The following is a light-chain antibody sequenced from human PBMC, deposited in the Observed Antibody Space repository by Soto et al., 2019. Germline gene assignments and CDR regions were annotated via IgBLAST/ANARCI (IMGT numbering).Light chain of an antibody. CDR1: QSVSSNI. CDR2: DAS. J-gene: IGKJ3*01. CDR3: QQYGRSPLT. V-gene: IGKV3-20*01. Sequence: EIVLTQSPGTLSSSPGERATISCRASQSVSSNILAWYQQRPAQAPRVVIYDASTMPTGIPERFSGSGSGTDFTLTISRLEPEDFAVYYCQQYGRSPLTFGPGTKVDIK.